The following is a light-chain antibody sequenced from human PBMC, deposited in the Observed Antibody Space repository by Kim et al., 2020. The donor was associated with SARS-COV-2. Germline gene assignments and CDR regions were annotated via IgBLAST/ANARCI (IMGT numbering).Light chain of an antibody. CDR2: SDS. V-gene: IGLV3-21*04. Sequence: APGKTARITCGANNIGSRAVHWYQQKPGQAPVLVIYSDSDRPSGIPGRFSGSNSGNTATLTISRVEAGDEADYYCQVWDGNRDHVVFGGGTQLTVL. J-gene: IGLJ2*01. CDR3: QVWDGNRDHVV. CDR1: NIGSRA.